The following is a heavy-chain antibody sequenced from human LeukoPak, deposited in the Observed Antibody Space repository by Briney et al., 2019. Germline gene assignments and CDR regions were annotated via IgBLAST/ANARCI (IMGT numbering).Heavy chain of an antibody. CDR2: INHSGST. D-gene: IGHD5-12*01. J-gene: IGHJ6*03. V-gene: IGHV4-34*01. CDR3: ARSKVATTYYYYYYMDV. Sequence: PSETLSLTCAVYGGSFSGYYWSWIRQPPGKGLEWIGEINHSGSTNYNPSLKSRVTISVDTSKNQFSLKLSSVTAADTAVYYCARSKVATTYYYYYYMDVWGKGTTVTVS. CDR1: GGSFSGYY.